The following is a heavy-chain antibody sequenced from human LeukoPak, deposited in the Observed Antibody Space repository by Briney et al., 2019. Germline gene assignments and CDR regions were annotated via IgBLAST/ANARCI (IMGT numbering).Heavy chain of an antibody. CDR1: GFTFSSYA. J-gene: IGHJ4*02. D-gene: IGHD2-21*02. Sequence: PGGSLRLSCAASGFTFSSYAMHWVRQAPGKGLEWVAVISYDGSNKYYADSVKGRFTISRDNSKNTLYLQMNSLRAEDTAVYYCARGVEMVVTAIYFDYWGQGTLVTVSS. CDR2: ISYDGSNK. CDR3: ARGVEMVVTAIYFDY. V-gene: IGHV3-30*01.